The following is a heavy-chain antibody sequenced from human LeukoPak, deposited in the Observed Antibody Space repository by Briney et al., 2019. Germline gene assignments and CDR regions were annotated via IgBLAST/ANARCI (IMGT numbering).Heavy chain of an antibody. J-gene: IGHJ4*02. CDR1: GYTFTGYY. Sequence: ASVKVSCKASGYTFTGYYMHWVRQAPGQGLEWMGWINPNSGGTNYAQKFQGRVTMTRDTSISTAYMELSRLRSDDTAVYYCARDSRPEYDFWSGYFEETFDCWGQGTLVTVSS. V-gene: IGHV1-2*02. D-gene: IGHD3-3*01. CDR3: ARDSRPEYDFWSGYFEETFDC. CDR2: INPNSGGT.